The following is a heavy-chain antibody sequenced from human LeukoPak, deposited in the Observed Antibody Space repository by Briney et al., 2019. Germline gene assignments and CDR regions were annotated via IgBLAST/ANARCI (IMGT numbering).Heavy chain of an antibody. CDR1: GFTFSSYS. CDR2: ISSSSSYI. Sequence: GGSLRLSCAASGFTFSSYSMNWVRQAPGKGLEWASSISSSSSYIYYADSVKGRFTISRDNAKNSLYLQMNSLRAEDTAVYYCARVVRVSAFDIWGQGTMVTVSS. J-gene: IGHJ3*02. CDR3: ARVVRVSAFDI. V-gene: IGHV3-21*04.